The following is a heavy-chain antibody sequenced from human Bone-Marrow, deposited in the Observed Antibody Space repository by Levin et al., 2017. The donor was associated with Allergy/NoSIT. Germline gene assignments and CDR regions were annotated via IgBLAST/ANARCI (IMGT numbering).Heavy chain of an antibody. CDR1: GFTVSSNY. V-gene: IGHV3-53*01. CDR3: YGSANYRDKFDV. J-gene: IGHJ3*01. CDR2: IYSRGDT. D-gene: IGHD3-10*01. Sequence: AGGSLRLSCTASGFTVSSNYISWVRQAPGKGLDWVSVIYSRGDTYYAESVEGRFTISRDNSKNTVYLQMNNLRVEDTAVYYCYGSANYRDKFDVWGQGTLVTVSS.